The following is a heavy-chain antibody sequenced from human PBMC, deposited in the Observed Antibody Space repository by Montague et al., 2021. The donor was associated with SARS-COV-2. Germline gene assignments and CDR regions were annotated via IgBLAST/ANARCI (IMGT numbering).Heavy chain of an antibody. CDR3: AKDGSSSWYGWFDP. Sequence: SLRLSCAASGFTFDDYAMHWVRQAPGKGLEWVSGIRWNSGSIGYADSVKGRFTISRDNAKNSLYLQMNSLRAEDTALCYCAKDGSSSWYGWFDPWGQGTLVTVSS. D-gene: IGHD6-13*01. CDR1: GFTFDDYA. CDR2: IRWNSGSI. V-gene: IGHV3-9*01. J-gene: IGHJ5*02.